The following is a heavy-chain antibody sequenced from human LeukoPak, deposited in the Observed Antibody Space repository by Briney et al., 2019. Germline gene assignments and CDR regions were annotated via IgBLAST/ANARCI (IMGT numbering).Heavy chain of an antibody. CDR3: ARRAPFYYNSWSPTHDYGMDV. D-gene: IGHD3-10*01. J-gene: IGHJ6*02. V-gene: IGHV3-23*01. CDR2: ISGSGGST. CDR1: GFTFSSYA. Sequence: GGSLRLSCAASGFTFSSYAMSWVRQAPGKGLEWVSGISGSGGSTYYADSVKGRYTISRDNSENTLYLQMNSLRAEDTAVYYCARRAPFYYNSWSPTHDYGMDVWGQGTTVTVSS.